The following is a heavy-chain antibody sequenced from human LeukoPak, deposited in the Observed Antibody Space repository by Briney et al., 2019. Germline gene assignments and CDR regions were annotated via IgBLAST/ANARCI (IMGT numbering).Heavy chain of an antibody. CDR2: IIPIFGTA. D-gene: IGHD2-15*01. CDR3: ARGHSGGYPGYYYYYMDV. Sequence: SVKVSCKASGGTFSSYAISWVRQAPGQGLEWMGGIIPIFGTANYAQKFQGRVTITADKSTSTAYMELSSLRSEDTAVYYCARGHSGGYPGYYYYYMDVWGKGTTVTVSS. V-gene: IGHV1-69*06. J-gene: IGHJ6*03. CDR1: GGTFSSYA.